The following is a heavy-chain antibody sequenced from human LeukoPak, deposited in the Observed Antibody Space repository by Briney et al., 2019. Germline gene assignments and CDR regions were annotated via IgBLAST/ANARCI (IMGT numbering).Heavy chain of an antibody. CDR3: ATSLAGGAY. Sequence: PSETLSLTCAVYGGSFSAYYWSWIRQPPGKGLEWIGEINHSGSTNYNPSLKSRVTISVDTSKNQFSLKLSSVTAADTAVYYCATSLAGGAYWGQGTLVTVSS. CDR2: INHSGST. J-gene: IGHJ4*02. V-gene: IGHV4-34*01. CDR1: GGSFSAYY. D-gene: IGHD2-21*01.